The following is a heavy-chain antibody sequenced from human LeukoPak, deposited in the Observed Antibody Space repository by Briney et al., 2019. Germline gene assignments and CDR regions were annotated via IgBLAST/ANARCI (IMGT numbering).Heavy chain of an antibody. D-gene: IGHD6-13*01. CDR1: GFTFRDYA. V-gene: IGHV3-23*01. Sequence: GGSLRLSCAASGFTFRDYAMTWVRQAPGKGLEWVSVISGSGDTAYYAESVKGRFTISRDNSKNTLYLQMNSLRAEDTAVYYCASPGSRDAFDIWGQGTMVTVSS. CDR2: ISGSGDTA. CDR3: ASPGSRDAFDI. J-gene: IGHJ3*02.